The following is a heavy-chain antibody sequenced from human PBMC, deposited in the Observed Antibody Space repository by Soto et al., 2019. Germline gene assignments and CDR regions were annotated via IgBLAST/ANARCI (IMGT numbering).Heavy chain of an antibody. CDR2: IKSKTDGGTT. Sequence: EVQLVESGGGLVKPGGSLRLSCAASGFTFSNAWMSWVRQAPGKGLEWVGRIKSKTDGGTTDYTAPVKGRFTISRDDSTHTLYLQMNSLKTEDTAVYFCTTNYYDSSGTLYYFDYGGQGTLVTVSS. CDR3: TTNYYDSSGTLYYFDY. D-gene: IGHD3-22*01. J-gene: IGHJ4*02. CDR1: GFTFSNAW. V-gene: IGHV3-15*01.